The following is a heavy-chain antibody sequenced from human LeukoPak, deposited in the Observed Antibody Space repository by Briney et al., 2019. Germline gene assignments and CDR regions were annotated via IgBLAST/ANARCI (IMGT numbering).Heavy chain of an antibody. D-gene: IGHD2-2*02. V-gene: IGHV3-23*01. Sequence: PGGSLRLSCAASGFTFSSYAMSWVRQAPGKGLEWVSAISGSGGSTYYADSVKGRFTISRDNSKNTLYLQMNSLRAEDTALYYCAKDLYCSSTSCYRNWFDPWGQGTLVTVSS. J-gene: IGHJ5*02. CDR1: GFTFSSYA. CDR2: ISGSGGST. CDR3: AKDLYCSSTSCYRNWFDP.